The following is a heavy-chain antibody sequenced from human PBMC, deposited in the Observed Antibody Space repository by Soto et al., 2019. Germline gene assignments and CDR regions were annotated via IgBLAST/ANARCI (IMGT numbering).Heavy chain of an antibody. D-gene: IGHD3-16*01. J-gene: IGHJ4*02. CDR3: ARAASSAWASYLGGGAFDY. V-gene: IGHV1-46*01. Sequence: ASVKVSCKASGYSFTSHFLHWVRQAPGQGLEWMGVIIPSGGSTNSARKFQGRLTMTSDTSTSTVYMELTSLGSEDTAVYYCARAASSAWASYLGGGAFDYWGQGTPVTVSS. CDR1: GYSFTSHF. CDR2: IIPSGGST.